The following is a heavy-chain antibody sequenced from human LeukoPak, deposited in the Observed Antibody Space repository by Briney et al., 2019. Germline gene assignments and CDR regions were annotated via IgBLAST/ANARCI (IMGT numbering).Heavy chain of an antibody. V-gene: IGHV4-34*01. Sequence: PSETLSLTCAVYGGSFSSYQWSWIRQAPEKGLEWIGEINHSGSTDYNLSFKGRVTISVDSSKNQFSLKLSSVTAADTAVYYCARHSSSSHFYYYYMDIWGTGTTVIVSS. CDR3: ARHSSSSHFYYYYMDI. J-gene: IGHJ6*03. D-gene: IGHD6-6*01. CDR2: INHSGST. CDR1: GGSFSSYQ.